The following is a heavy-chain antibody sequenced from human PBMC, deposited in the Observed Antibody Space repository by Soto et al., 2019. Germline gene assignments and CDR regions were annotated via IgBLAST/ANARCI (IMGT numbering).Heavy chain of an antibody. CDR2: IYHSGST. CDR1: GGSISSGGYS. V-gene: IGHV4-30-2*01. Sequence: SETQSLTYAVSGGSISSGGYSWSWIRQPPGKGLEWIGYIYHSGSTYYNPSLKSRVTISVDRSKNQFSLKLSSVTAADTAVYYCARVTDYWGQGTLVTVSS. CDR3: ARVTDY. J-gene: IGHJ4*02.